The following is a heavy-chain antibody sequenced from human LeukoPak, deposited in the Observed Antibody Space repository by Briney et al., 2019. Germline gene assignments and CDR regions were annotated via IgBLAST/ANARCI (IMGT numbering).Heavy chain of an antibody. Sequence: GGSLRLSCAASGFTFSDYYMSWIRQAPGKGLEWVSYISSSGSTIYYADPVKGRFTISRDNAKNSLYLQMNSLRAEDTAVYYCARVPFNYYGSGSYPIGYYYYGMDVWGQGTTVTVSS. J-gene: IGHJ6*02. D-gene: IGHD3-10*01. CDR1: GFTFSDYY. CDR3: ARVPFNYYGSGSYPIGYYYYGMDV. V-gene: IGHV3-11*01. CDR2: ISSSGSTI.